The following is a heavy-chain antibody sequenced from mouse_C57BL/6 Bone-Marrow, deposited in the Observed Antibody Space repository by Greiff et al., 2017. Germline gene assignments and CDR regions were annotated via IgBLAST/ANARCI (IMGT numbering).Heavy chain of an antibody. J-gene: IGHJ3*01. D-gene: IGHD1-1*01. CDR3: ARAPYGSSYGRFAY. CDR2: IFPGSGST. V-gene: IGHV1-75*01. Sequence: QVQLKESGPELVKPGASVKISCKASGYTFTDYYINWVKQRPGQGLEWIGWIFPGSGSTYYNEKFKGKATLTVDKSSSTAYMLLSSLTSEDSAVYFCARAPYGSSYGRFAYWGQGTLVTVSA. CDR1: GYTFTDYY.